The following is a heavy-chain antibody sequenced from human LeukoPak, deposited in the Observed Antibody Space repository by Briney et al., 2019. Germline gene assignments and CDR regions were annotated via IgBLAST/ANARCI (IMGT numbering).Heavy chain of an antibody. CDR2: TYYSGST. CDR3: ARLSATMIVVGEDY. V-gene: IGHV4-39*01. D-gene: IGHD3-22*01. Sequence: PSETLPLTCTVSGGSIRSSSYYWGWIRQAPGKGLEWIGSTYYSGSTYYNPSLKSRVTISADTSKNQLFLKLSSVTAADTAVYFCARLSATMIVVGEDYWGQGTLVTVSS. CDR1: GGSIRSSSYY. J-gene: IGHJ4*02.